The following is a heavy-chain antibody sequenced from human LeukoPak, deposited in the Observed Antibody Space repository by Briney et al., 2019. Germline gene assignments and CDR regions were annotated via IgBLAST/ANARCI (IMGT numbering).Heavy chain of an antibody. CDR3: AKSFYYGSGSYFVPH. V-gene: IGHV3-30*18. CDR1: GFTLSSYG. D-gene: IGHD3-10*01. Sequence: PGGSLRLSCAASGFTLSSYGMHWVRQAPGKGLEWVAAISYDGSNNYYADSVKGRFTISRDNSKNTLYLQMISLRAEDTAVYYCAKSFYYGSGSYFVPHWGQGTLVTVSS. CDR2: ISYDGSNN. J-gene: IGHJ4*02.